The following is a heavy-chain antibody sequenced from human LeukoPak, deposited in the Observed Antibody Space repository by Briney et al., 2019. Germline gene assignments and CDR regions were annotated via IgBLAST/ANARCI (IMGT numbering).Heavy chain of an antibody. CDR1: GFTFSSYW. CDR3: ARVLGTRQSNWFDP. Sequence: GGSLRLSCAASGFTFSSYWMHWVRQAPGKGLVWVSRINSDGSSTSYADSVKGRFTISRHNSKNTLYLQMNSLRAEDTAVYYCARVLGTRQSNWFDPWGQGTLVTVSS. CDR2: INSDGSST. V-gene: IGHV3-74*01. D-gene: IGHD2-2*01. J-gene: IGHJ5*02.